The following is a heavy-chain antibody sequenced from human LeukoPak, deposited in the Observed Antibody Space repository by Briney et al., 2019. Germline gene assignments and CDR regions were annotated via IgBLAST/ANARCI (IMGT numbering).Heavy chain of an antibody. CDR3: ARHLIVGATGGHDAFDI. V-gene: IGHV4-59*08. Sequence: SETLSLTCSVPGGSISSYYWSWIRQPPGKGLEWIGYIYYSGSTNYNPSLKSRVTISVDTSKNQFSLKLSSVTAADTAVYYCARHLIVGATGGHDAFDIWGQGTMVTVSS. J-gene: IGHJ3*02. CDR1: GGSISSYY. D-gene: IGHD1-26*01. CDR2: IYYSGST.